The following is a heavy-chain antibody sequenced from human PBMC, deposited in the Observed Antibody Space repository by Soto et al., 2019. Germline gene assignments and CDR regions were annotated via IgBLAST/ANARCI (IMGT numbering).Heavy chain of an antibody. D-gene: IGHD3-3*01. J-gene: IGHJ4*02. CDR3: ARDPGGTDFAEWTYYFDY. Sequence: QVQLVESGGGVVQPGRSLRLSCAASGFTFSSYAMHWVRQAPGKGLEWVAVISYDGSNKYYADSVKGRFTISRDNSKNTLYLQMSSQRAEETAVYYCARDPGGTDFAEWTYYFDYWGQGTLVTVSS. CDR2: ISYDGSNK. V-gene: IGHV3-30-3*01. CDR1: GFTFSSYA.